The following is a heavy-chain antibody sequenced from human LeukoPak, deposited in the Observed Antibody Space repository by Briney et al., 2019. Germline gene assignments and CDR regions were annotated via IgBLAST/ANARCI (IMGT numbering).Heavy chain of an antibody. D-gene: IGHD6-19*01. CDR2: IYHSGNT. CDR3: AEIPYTTGWSNWFDP. V-gene: IGHV4-38-2*01. J-gene: IGHJ5*02. Sequence: SETLSLTCSVCGSSISSTFYWGWIRQPPGKGLEWIGSIYHSGNTYYNPSLKSRVTILVDASKNQFSLRLRSVTASDTAVYYCAEIPYTTGWSNWFDPWGQGTLVTVYS. CDR1: GSSISSTFY.